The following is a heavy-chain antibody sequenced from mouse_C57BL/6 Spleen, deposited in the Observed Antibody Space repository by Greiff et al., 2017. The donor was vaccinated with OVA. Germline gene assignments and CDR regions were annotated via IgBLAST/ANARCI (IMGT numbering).Heavy chain of an antibody. CDR3: ARKDYDGTLYAMDY. V-gene: IGHV1-52*01. CDR2: IDPSDSDT. Sequence: QVQLQQSGAELVRPGSSVKLSCKASGYTFTSYWMHWVKQRPIQGLEWIGNIDPSDSDTHYNQQFKVKATLTVDKSSSTAYMQLSSLTSEDSAVYYFARKDYDGTLYAMDYWGQGTSVTVSS. D-gene: IGHD2-4*01. J-gene: IGHJ4*01. CDR1: GYTFTSYW.